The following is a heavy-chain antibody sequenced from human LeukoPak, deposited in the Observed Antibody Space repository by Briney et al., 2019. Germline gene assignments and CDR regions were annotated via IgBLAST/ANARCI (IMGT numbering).Heavy chain of an antibody. D-gene: IGHD3-10*01. CDR3: ARDKGVIDAFDI. CDR1: GGSISSSNYY. CDR2: IYYSGST. V-gene: IGHV4-39*07. J-gene: IGHJ3*02. Sequence: SETLSLTCTVSGGSISSSNYYWGWIRQPPGKGLEWIGSIYYSGSTYYNPSLKSRVTISVDTSKNQFSLKLSSVTAADTAVYYCARDKGVIDAFDIWGQGTMVTVSS.